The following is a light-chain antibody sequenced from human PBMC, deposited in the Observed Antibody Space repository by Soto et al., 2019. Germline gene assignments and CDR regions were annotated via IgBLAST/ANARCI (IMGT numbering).Light chain of an antibody. J-gene: IGKJ5*01. CDR2: DAS. CDR1: QSIDNY. CDR3: QQYITYST. Sequence: DIQMTQSPSSLSASVGDTITITCRASQSIDNYLNWYQQKPGKAPKALIYDASTLASGVPSRFNGSGSGTEFTLTISSLQPDDFATYYCQQYITYSTFGQGTRLEI. V-gene: IGKV1-5*01.